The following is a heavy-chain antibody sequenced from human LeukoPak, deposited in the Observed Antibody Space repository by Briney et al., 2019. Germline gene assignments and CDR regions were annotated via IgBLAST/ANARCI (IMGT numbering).Heavy chain of an antibody. CDR3: ARARGFGELSYFDY. D-gene: IGHD3-10*01. CDR1: GGSISSYY. CDR2: IYTSGST. Sequence: TSETLSLTCTVSGGSISSYYWSWIRQPAGKGLDWIGRIYTSGSTNYNPSLKSRVTMSVDTSKNQFSLKLSSVTAADTAVYYCARARGFGELSYFDYWGQGTLVTVSS. V-gene: IGHV4-4*07. J-gene: IGHJ4*02.